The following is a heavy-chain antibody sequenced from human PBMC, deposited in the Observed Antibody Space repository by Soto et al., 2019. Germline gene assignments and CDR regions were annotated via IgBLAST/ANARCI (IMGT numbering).Heavy chain of an antibody. J-gene: IGHJ4*02. V-gene: IGHV3-74*01. CDR2: INNVASII. CDR3: ASDEGRGLKY. CDR1: GINFNNYW. Sequence: EVQLVESGGGLIQPGGSLRLSCAVSGINFNNYWMHWIRQTPGKGLVWVSHINNVASIINYADSVRGRSTISRDNAGNTLYLQMNSLRVEDTPTDYCASDEGRGLKYWVQGTAVTVSS.